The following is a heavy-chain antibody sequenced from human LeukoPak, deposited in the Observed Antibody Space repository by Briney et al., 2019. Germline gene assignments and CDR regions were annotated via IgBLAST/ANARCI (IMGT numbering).Heavy chain of an antibody. V-gene: IGHV4-34*01. Sequence: SETLSLTCAVYGGSFSGYHWSWIRQPPGKGLEWIGEINHSGSTNYNPPLKSRVTISVDTSKNQFSLKLSSVTAADTAVYYCARAFSPLWFGELFVNGMDVWGQGTTVTVSS. J-gene: IGHJ6*02. CDR1: GGSFSGYH. CDR3: ARAFSPLWFGELFVNGMDV. CDR2: INHSGST. D-gene: IGHD3-10*01.